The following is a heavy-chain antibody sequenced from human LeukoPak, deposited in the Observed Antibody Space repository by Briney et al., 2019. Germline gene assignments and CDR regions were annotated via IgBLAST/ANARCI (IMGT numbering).Heavy chain of an antibody. V-gene: IGHV5-51*01. Sequence: GESLKISCEGSRYSFTSYWIAWVRQMPGKGLECMGIIYPGDSDTTYSPSFQGQVTISADKSISTAYLQWSSLKASDTAMYYCARRQSYCSGGSCSPFDYWGQGTLVTVSS. D-gene: IGHD2-15*01. J-gene: IGHJ4*02. CDR2: IYPGDSDT. CDR1: RYSFTSYW. CDR3: ARRQSYCSGGSCSPFDY.